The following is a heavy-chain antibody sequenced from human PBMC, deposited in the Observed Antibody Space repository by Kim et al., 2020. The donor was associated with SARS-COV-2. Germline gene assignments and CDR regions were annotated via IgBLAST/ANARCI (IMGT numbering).Heavy chain of an antibody. V-gene: IGHV4-39*01. CDR1: GGSISSSSYY. CDR3: ERHRRVARWELQGFFDY. D-gene: IGHD1-26*01. Sequence: SETLSLTCTVSGGSISSSSYYWGWIRQPPGKGLEWIGSIYYSGSTYYNPSLKSRVTISVDTSKNQFSLKLSSVTAADTAVYYCERHRRVARWELQGFFDYLGQGTLVTVSS. CDR2: IYYSGST. J-gene: IGHJ4*02.